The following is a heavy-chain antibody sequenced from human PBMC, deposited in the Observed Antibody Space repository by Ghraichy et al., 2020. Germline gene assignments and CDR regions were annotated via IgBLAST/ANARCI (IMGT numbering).Heavy chain of an antibody. CDR3: ARDPYGDYKYGGTDY. CDR1: GFTFSRHW. CDR2: IKSDGSDS. J-gene: IGHJ4*02. D-gene: IGHD4-17*01. V-gene: IGHV3-7*01. Sequence: GGSLRLSCAASGFTFSRHWKSWVRQAPGKGLEWVASIKSDGSDSFYLDSVKGRFTISRDNAENSVSLEMTSLRAEDTAVYYCARDPYGDYKYGGTDYWGRGTLVSVSS.